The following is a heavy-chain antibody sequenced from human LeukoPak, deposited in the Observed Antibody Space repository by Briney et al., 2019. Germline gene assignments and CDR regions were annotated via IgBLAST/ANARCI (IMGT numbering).Heavy chain of an antibody. Sequence: PSETLTLTCSLSGGSISRHYWTWIRQPPGKGLEWIRQIHYTGKPDYNPCLNSRITISVDTSKNQVSLQVSSVSAADSAIYYCARFGVDYDMDVWGHGTTVTVFS. CDR3: ARFGVDYDMDV. J-gene: IGHJ6*02. CDR1: GGSISRHY. CDR2: IHYTGKP. D-gene: IGHD3-16*01. V-gene: IGHV4-59*11.